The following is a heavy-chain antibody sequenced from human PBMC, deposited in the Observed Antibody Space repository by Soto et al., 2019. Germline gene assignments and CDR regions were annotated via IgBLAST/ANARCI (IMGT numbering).Heavy chain of an antibody. Sequence: PGGSLRLSCAASGFTFSSYAMSWVRQAPGKGLEWVSAISGSGGSTYYADSVKGRFTISRDNSKSTLYLQMNSLRAEDTAVYYCANTHAPLYYDDYSKRGGLYYFDYWGQRTLVTVSS. J-gene: IGHJ4*02. V-gene: IGHV3-23*01. CDR2: ISGSGGST. CDR1: GFTFSSYA. D-gene: IGHD4-4*01. CDR3: ANTHAPLYYDDYSKRGGLYYFDY.